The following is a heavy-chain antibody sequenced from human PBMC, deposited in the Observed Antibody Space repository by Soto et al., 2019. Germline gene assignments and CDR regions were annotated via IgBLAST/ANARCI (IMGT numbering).Heavy chain of an antibody. V-gene: IGHV3-30*18. CDR3: AKSYETYYYYYYYMDV. CDR2: ISYDGSNK. CDR1: GFTFSSYG. D-gene: IGHD3-3*01. Sequence: GGSLRLSCAASGFTFSSYGMHWVRQAPGKGLEWVAVISYDGSNKYYADSVKGRFTISRDNSKNTLYLQMNSLRAEDTAVYYCAKSYETYYYYYYYMDVWGKGTTVPVSS. J-gene: IGHJ6*03.